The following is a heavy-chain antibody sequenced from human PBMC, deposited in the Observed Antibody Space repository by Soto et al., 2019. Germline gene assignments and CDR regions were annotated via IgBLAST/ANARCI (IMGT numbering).Heavy chain of an antibody. CDR3: ARAYCSGGSCYHYYYFDY. V-gene: IGHV1-69*01. Sequence: QVQLVQSGAEVKKPGSSVKVSCKASGGTFSSYAISWVRQAPGQGLEWMGGIIPIFGTANYAQKFQGRVTITADESTSTAYMELSSLRSEDTAVYYCARAYCSGGSCYHYYYFDYWGQETLVTVSS. J-gene: IGHJ4*02. CDR2: IIPIFGTA. CDR1: GGTFSSYA. D-gene: IGHD2-15*01.